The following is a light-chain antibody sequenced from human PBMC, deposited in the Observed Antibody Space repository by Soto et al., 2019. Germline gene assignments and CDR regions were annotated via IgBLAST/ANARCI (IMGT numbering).Light chain of an antibody. CDR3: QKYISAPFT. J-gene: IGKJ3*01. Sequence: DIQMTQSPSSLSASVGDRVTITCRASQGLSNYLAWYQQKPGKVPKLLISAASTLQSGVRSRFSGSGSWTDFTLTTSSLQPEDVATYYCQKYISAPFTFGPGTKVHIK. V-gene: IGKV1-27*01. CDR2: AAS. CDR1: QGLSNY.